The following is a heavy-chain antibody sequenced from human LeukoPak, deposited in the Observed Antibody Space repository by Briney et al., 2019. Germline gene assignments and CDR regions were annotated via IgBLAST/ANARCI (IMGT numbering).Heavy chain of an antibody. CDR2: IYSGGST. Sequence: GGSLRLSWAASGFTVSSNYMSWVRQAPGKGLEWVSVIYSGGSTYYADSVKGRFTISRDNSKNTLYLQMNSLRAEDTAVYYCAKDRLLNCRGDCYIFDYWGQGTVVTVSS. CDR1: GFTVSSNY. CDR3: AKDRLLNCRGDCYIFDY. V-gene: IGHV3-66*01. D-gene: IGHD2-21*02. J-gene: IGHJ4*02.